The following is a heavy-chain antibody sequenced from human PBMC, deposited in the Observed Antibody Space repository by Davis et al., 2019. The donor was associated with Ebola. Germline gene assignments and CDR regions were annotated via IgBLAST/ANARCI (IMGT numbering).Heavy chain of an antibody. CDR3: ARDWAGLDV. V-gene: IGHV3-7*01. D-gene: IGHD3-16*01. CDR2: IPHVGSEK. CDR1: GFTFSTYY. J-gene: IGHJ6*04. Sequence: PGGSLRLSCAASGFTFSTYYITWVRQAPGKGLEWVATIPHVGSEKYYVDSVYGRFTSSRDSAKNSVYLQMNSLRAEDTAVYYCARDWAGLDVWGKGTTVTVSS.